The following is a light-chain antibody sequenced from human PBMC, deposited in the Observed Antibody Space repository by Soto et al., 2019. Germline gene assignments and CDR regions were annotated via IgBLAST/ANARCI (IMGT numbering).Light chain of an antibody. J-gene: IGKJ3*01. CDR3: QQYNNGPQGV. CDR2: GAS. V-gene: IGKV3-15*01. Sequence: EIVMTQSPATLSVSPGERATLSCRASQSVSSNLAWYQQKPGQAPRLLIYGASTRATGIPARFSGSGSGTEFPLTISSLQSEDFAVYYCQQYNNGPQGVFGPGTKVDIK. CDR1: QSVSSN.